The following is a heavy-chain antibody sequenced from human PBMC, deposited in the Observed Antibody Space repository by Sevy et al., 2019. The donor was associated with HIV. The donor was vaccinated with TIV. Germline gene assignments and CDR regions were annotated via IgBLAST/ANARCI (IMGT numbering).Heavy chain of an antibody. CDR2: ISSSSSTI. D-gene: IGHD3-16*01. Sequence: GGSLRLSCAASGFTFSSYSMNWVRQAPGKGLEWVSYISSSSSTIYYADSVKGGFTISRDNAKNSLYLQMNSLRDDDTAVYYCARDRGFGGVTFDYWGQGTLVTVSS. CDR1: GFTFSSYS. J-gene: IGHJ4*02. V-gene: IGHV3-48*02. CDR3: ARDRGFGGVTFDY.